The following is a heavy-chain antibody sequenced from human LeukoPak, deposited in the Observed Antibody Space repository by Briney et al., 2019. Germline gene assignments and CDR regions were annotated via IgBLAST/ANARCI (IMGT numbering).Heavy chain of an antibody. V-gene: IGHV4-59*05. Sequence: SETLSLTCTVSGGSISSYYWSWIRQPPGKGLEWIGSIYYSGSTYYNPSLKSRVTISVDTSKNQFSLKLSSVTAADTAVYYCARRHYGSGSYYWGQGTLVTVSS. D-gene: IGHD3-10*01. CDR3: ARRHYGSGSYY. J-gene: IGHJ4*02. CDR1: GGSISSYY. CDR2: IYYSGST.